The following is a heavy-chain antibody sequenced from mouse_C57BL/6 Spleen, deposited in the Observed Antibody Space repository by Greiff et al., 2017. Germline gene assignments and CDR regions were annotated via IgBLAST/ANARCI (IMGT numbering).Heavy chain of an antibody. Sequence: VQLQQSVAELVRPGASVKLSCTASGFNIKNTYMHWVKQRPEQGLEWIGRIDPANGNTKYAPKFQGQATLTADTSSNTSYLQLSSLTSEDTAIYYCASSYYSNLLYFDVWGTGTTVTVSS. CDR2: IDPANGNT. D-gene: IGHD2-5*01. CDR3: ASSYYSNLLYFDV. J-gene: IGHJ1*03. V-gene: IGHV14-3*01. CDR1: GFNIKNTY.